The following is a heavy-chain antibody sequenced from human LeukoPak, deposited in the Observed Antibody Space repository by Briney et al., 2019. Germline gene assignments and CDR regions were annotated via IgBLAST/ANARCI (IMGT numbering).Heavy chain of an antibody. CDR3: ARSPLYSSSWNWFDP. CDR1: GYTFTSCY. Sequence: ASVKVSCKASGYTFTSCYMHWVRQAPGQGLEWMGIINPSGGSTSYAQKLQGRVTMTRDTSTSTVYMELSSLRSDDTAVYYCARSPLYSSSWNWFDPWGQGTLVTVSS. J-gene: IGHJ5*02. V-gene: IGHV1-46*01. CDR2: INPSGGST. D-gene: IGHD6-13*01.